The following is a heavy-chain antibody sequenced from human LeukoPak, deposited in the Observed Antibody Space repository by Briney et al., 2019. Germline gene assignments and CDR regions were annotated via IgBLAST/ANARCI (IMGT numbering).Heavy chain of an antibody. CDR2: IYSGDTT. D-gene: IGHD6-6*01. CDR3: VRDDGGQLVSGAVY. J-gene: IGHJ4*02. Sequence: GGSLRLSCAASGFTVSTNYMSWVRQAPGKGLEWVSVIYSGDTTYYRDSVKGRFTISSDDSKNTLYLQMNSLRAEDTAVYYCVRDDGGQLVSGAVYWGQGTLVTVSS. V-gene: IGHV3-53*01. CDR1: GFTVSTNY.